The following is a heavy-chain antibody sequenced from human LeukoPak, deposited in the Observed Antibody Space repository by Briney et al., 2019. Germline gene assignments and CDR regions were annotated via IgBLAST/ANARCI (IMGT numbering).Heavy chain of an antibody. V-gene: IGHV1-2*02. D-gene: IGHD2-21*01. CDR3: ARDLVGGDCYDY. CDR1: GYTFTGYY. Sequence: ASVKVSCKASGYTFTGYYMHWVRQAPGQGLEWMGWINPNSGGTNYAQKFQGRVTMTRDTSISTAYMELSRLRSDDTAVYYCARDLVGGDCYDYWGQGTLVTVSS. CDR2: INPNSGGT. J-gene: IGHJ4*02.